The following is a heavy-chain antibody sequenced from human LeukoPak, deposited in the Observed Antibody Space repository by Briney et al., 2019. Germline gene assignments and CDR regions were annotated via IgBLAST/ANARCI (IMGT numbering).Heavy chain of an antibody. CDR2: IKQDGTEK. CDR1: GFTFSSYW. Sequence: GGSLRLSCAASGFTFSSYWMSWVRQAPGKGLEWVANIKQDGTEKYYVDSVKGRFTISRDNAKNSLYLQMNSLRVEDTAIYYCVKVAKYYYGSETYYFFEHWGQGTPVTASS. D-gene: IGHD3-10*01. J-gene: IGHJ4*02. CDR3: VKVAKYYYGSETYYFFEH. V-gene: IGHV3-7*01.